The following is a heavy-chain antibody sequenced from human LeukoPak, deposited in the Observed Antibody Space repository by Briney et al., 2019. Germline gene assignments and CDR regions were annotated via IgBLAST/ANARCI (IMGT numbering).Heavy chain of an antibody. Sequence: GRSLRLSCAASGFTISSYAMHWVRQAPGKGLEWVAVISYDGSNKYYADSVKGRFTISRDNSKNTLYLQMNSLRAEDTAVYYCARDRTFYSSSWSGYYYYGMDVWGQGTTLTVSS. D-gene: IGHD6-13*01. CDR1: GFTISSYA. CDR3: ARDRTFYSSSWSGYYYYGMDV. CDR2: ISYDGSNK. V-gene: IGHV3-30*04. J-gene: IGHJ6*02.